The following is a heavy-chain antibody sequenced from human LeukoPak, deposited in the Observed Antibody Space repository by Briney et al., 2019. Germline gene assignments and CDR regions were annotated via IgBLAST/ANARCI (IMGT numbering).Heavy chain of an antibody. D-gene: IGHD3-3*01. CDR2: ISYDGSNK. V-gene: IGHV3-30-3*01. CDR1: GFTFSSYA. CDR3: ARDLDDFWSGYYFD. Sequence: QPGRSLRLSCAASGFTFSSYAMHWVRQAPGKGLEWVAVISYDGSNKYYADSVKGRFTISRDNSKNTLYLQMNSLRAEDTAVYYCARDLDDFWSGYYFDWGQGTLVTVSS. J-gene: IGHJ4*02.